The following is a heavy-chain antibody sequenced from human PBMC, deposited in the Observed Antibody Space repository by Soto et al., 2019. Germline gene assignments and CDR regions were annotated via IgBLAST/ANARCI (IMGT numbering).Heavy chain of an antibody. J-gene: IGHJ4*02. CDR2: ISDSGSNT. Sequence: GGSLRLSCAAFGFKISSSSMNWVRQAPGRGLEWVAYISDSGSNTLYADSVKGRFTVSRDTAKNSLYLQMSGLRDEDRAVYYCAKDKIVGATRGLGFDYWGQGTLVTVSS. CDR3: AKDKIVGATRGLGFDY. D-gene: IGHD1-26*01. V-gene: IGHV3-48*02. CDR1: GFKISSSS.